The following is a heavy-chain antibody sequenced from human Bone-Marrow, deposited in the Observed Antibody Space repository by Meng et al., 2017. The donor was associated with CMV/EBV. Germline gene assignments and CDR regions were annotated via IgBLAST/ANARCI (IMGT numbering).Heavy chain of an antibody. CDR1: GGSISSSSYY. CDR2: IYYSGST. V-gene: IGHV4-39*07. D-gene: IGHD6-13*01. Sequence: SETLSLTCTVSGGSISSSSYYWGWIRQPPGKGLEWIGSIYYSGSTYYNPSLKSRVTISVDTSKNQFSLKLSSVTAADTAVYYCARGGGPDSSSWYWGYYYGMDVWGQATTVTVSS. J-gene: IGHJ6*02. CDR3: ARGGGPDSSSWYWGYYYGMDV.